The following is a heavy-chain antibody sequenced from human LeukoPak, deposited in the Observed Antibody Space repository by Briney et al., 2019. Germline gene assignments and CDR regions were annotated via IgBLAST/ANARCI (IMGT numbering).Heavy chain of an antibody. CDR2: INPHSGDT. D-gene: IGHD1-14*01. V-gene: IGHV1-2*02. J-gene: IGHJ5*02. CDR3: ARENLEGWIDP. CDR1: GYTFTGYY. Sequence: ASVTVSCKPSGYTFTGYYMHWVRQAPGQGLEWMGRINPHSGDTNYAQNFQGRVTMTRDTSISTAYMELSSLRSDDTAVYYCARENLEGWIDPWGQGTLVTVSS.